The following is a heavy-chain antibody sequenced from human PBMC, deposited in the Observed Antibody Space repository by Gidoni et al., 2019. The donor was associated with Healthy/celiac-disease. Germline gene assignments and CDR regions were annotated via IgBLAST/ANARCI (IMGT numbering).Heavy chain of an antibody. Sequence: EVQPVGSGGGLVKPGGSLRPSCTDFGFTFGDFCLRWFRQAPGKGLEWVGFIRSKAYGGTTEYAASVKGRFTISRDDSKSIAYLQMNSLKTEDTAVYYCTRESSLDYYDSSGSPQGDYWGQGTLVTVSS. J-gene: IGHJ4*02. CDR2: IRSKAYGGTT. CDR1: GFTFGDFC. V-gene: IGHV3-49*05. D-gene: IGHD3-22*01. CDR3: TRESSLDYYDSSGSPQGDY.